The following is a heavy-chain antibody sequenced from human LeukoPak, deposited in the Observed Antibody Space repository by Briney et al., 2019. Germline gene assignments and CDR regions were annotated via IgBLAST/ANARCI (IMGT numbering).Heavy chain of an antibody. J-gene: IGHJ4*02. CDR3: ARHSGATVPAALNY. CDR1: GGSISSYY. Sequence: SETLSLTCTVSGGSISSYYWSWIRQPPGKGLEWIGYIYYSGSTYYNPSLKSRVTISVDTSKNQFSLKLSSVTAADTAVYYCARHSGATVPAALNYWGQGTLVTVSS. CDR2: IYYSGST. D-gene: IGHD2-2*01. V-gene: IGHV4-59*08.